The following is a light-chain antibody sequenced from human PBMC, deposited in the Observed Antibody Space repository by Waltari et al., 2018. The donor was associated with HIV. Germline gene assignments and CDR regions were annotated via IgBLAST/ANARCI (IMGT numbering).Light chain of an antibody. V-gene: IGLV3-1*01. CDR3: QAWDSNTGV. J-gene: IGLJ3*02. Sequence: SYELTQPPSVSVSPGQTASITCSGDKLGAKYACWYQQRPGQSPVLVIYQDSKRPSGISERFYGSNAGNTATLTISGTQAMDEADYYCQAWDSNTGVCGGGTKLTVL. CDR1: KLGAKY. CDR2: QDS.